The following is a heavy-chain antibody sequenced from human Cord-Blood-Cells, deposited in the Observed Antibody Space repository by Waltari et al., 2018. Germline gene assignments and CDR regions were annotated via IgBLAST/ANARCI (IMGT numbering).Heavy chain of an antibody. V-gene: IGHV3-30*18. CDR1: GFHFISYG. D-gene: IGHD1-26*01. J-gene: IGHJ4*02. CDR2: IWYDGSNK. Sequence: QVQLVASGGGVVQPGRSLRLPCAASGFHFISYGMHWFRQAPGKGLEWVAVIWYDGSNKYYADSVKGRFTISRDNSKNTLYLQMNSLRAEDTAMYYCAKDQGSGSYIFDYWGQGTLVTVSS. CDR3: AKDQGSGSYIFDY.